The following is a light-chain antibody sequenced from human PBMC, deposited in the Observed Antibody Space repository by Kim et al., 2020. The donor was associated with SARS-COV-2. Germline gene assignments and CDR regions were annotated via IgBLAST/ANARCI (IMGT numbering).Light chain of an antibody. V-gene: IGKV3-15*01. CDR3: QQYYHWPPVT. CDR1: QTVGTS. CDR2: GAS. J-gene: IGKJ2*01. Sequence: SPGKRVTLSCRASQTVGTSLAWYQQKPGQSPRLLIFGASTRATGIPARFSGSGSGTYFTLTISSLQAEDFGVYFCQQYYHWPPVTFGQGTKLEI.